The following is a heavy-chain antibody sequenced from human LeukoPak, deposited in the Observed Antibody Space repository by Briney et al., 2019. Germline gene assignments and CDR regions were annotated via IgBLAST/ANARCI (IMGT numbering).Heavy chain of an antibody. CDR1: GGSISNYY. CDR2: IYYTGST. D-gene: IGHD6-6*01. Sequence: SETLSLTCTVSGGSISNYYWSWIRQPPGKGLEWIGYIYYTGSTNYNPSITSRVNISVDTSKNQFSLNLTSVTAADTAVYYCARWGSIAVARFDYWGQGTLVTVSS. CDR3: ARWGSIAVARFDY. J-gene: IGHJ4*02. V-gene: IGHV4-59*01.